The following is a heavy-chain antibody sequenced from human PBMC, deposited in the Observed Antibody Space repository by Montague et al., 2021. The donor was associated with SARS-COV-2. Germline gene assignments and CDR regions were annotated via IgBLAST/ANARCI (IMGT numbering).Heavy chain of an antibody. CDR1: GFRFRTYW. D-gene: IGHD3-10*01. Sequence: SRSLSLSASGFRFRTYWMAWVRQAPGKGLVWVSSINGGGSGTTYLDSVKGRFAISRDNAKNTLYLQMNSLRVDDTAVYYCLRENYGAFDAWGQGTMVTVSS. J-gene: IGHJ3*01. CDR2: INGGGSGT. V-gene: IGHV3-74*01. CDR3: LRENYGAFDA.